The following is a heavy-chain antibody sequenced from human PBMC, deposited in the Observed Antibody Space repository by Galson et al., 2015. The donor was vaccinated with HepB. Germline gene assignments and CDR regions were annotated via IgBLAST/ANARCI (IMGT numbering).Heavy chain of an antibody. V-gene: IGHV6-1*01. CDR2: TSYRSKWNS. CDR3: ARDGCSGGTCHWYFQH. Sequence: CAISGDSVFSNSAAWNWIRQSPSRGLEWLGRTSYRSKWNSDYAVSVRSRITINPDTSKNQISLQLNSVTPEDTAVYYCARDGCSGGTCHWYFQHWGQGTLVNVSS. CDR1: GDSVFSNSAA. J-gene: IGHJ1*01. D-gene: IGHD2-15*01.